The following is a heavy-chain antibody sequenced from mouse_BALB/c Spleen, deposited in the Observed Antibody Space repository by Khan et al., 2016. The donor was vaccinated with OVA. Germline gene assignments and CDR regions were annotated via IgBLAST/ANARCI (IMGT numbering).Heavy chain of an antibody. CDR3: ARTGWLRDFAMDY. D-gene: IGHD2-2*01. CDR1: GFSLSSSGMG. Sequence: QVTLKESGPGIVQPSQTLSLTCSLSGFSLSSSGMGVSWIRQPSGKGLEWLAQIYWDDDKRYNPSLKSRLTISKDTSTNQVFLKITSVDTADTATCYYARTGWLRDFAMDYWGQGTSVTVSS. V-gene: IGHV8-12*01. J-gene: IGHJ4*01. CDR2: IYWDDDK.